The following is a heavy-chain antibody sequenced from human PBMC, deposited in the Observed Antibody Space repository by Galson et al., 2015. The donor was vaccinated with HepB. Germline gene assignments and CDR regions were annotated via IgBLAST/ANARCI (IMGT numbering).Heavy chain of an antibody. J-gene: IGHJ5*02. Sequence: SETLSLTCAVYGGSFSGYYWSWIRQPPGKGLEWIGEINHSGSTNYNPSLKSRVTISVDTSKNQFSLKLSSVTAADTAVYYCARGYWFDPWGQGTLVTVSS. V-gene: IGHV4-34*01. CDR2: INHSGST. CDR1: GGSFSGYY. CDR3: ARGYWFDP.